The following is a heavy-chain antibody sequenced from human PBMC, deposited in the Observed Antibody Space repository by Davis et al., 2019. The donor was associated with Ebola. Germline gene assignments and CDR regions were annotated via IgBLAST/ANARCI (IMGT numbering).Heavy chain of an antibody. J-gene: IGHJ3*02. Sequence: ASVKVSCKASGYTFTSYYMHWVRQAPGQGLEWMGIINPSGGSTSYAQKFQGRVTMTRDTSTSTVYMELSSLRSEDTAVYYCASGDTIFGVVIVRNAFDIWGQGTMVTVSS. CDR3: ASGDTIFGVVIVRNAFDI. CDR2: INPSGGST. CDR1: GYTFTSYY. V-gene: IGHV1-46*01. D-gene: IGHD3-3*01.